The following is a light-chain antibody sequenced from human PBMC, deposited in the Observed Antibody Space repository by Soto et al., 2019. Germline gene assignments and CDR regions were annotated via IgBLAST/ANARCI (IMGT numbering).Light chain of an antibody. CDR1: QGISSY. J-gene: IGKJ5*01. V-gene: IGKV1-9*01. CDR2: TAS. CDR3: QQRHSYPIT. Sequence: DIQLTQSPAFLSTSVGVRVTITCRASQGISSYLAWYQQRPGKAPNLLIYTASTLQSGVPSRFSGSGSGTEFTLTISSLQPEDFATYYCQQRHSYPITFGQGTRLEIK.